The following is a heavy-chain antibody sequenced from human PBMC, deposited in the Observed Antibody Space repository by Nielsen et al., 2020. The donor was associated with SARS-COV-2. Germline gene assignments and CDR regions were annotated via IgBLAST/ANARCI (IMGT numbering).Heavy chain of an antibody. D-gene: IGHD2-21*02. CDR3: ARDPPLEYCGGDCYPDY. CDR1: GFTFSSYG. V-gene: IGHV3-33*08. CDR2: IWYDGSNK. Sequence: GESLKISCAASGFTFSSYGMHWVRQAPGKGLEWVAVIWYDGSNKYYADSVKGRFTNSRDNSKNTLYLQMNSLRAEDTAVYYCARDPPLEYCGGDCYPDYWGQGTLVTVSS. J-gene: IGHJ4*02.